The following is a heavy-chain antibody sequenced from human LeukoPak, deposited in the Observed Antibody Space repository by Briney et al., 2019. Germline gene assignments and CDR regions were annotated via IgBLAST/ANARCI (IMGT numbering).Heavy chain of an antibody. CDR1: GYTFTSYF. Sequence: ASVKVSCKAPGYTFTSYFMHWVRQAPGQGLEWMGIINPSGGSTSYAQKFQGRVTMTRDTSTSTVYMELSSLRSEDTAVYYCARSPAGYMDVWGKGTTVTVSS. D-gene: IGHD2-2*01. CDR2: INPSGGST. J-gene: IGHJ6*03. V-gene: IGHV1-46*01. CDR3: ARSPAGYMDV.